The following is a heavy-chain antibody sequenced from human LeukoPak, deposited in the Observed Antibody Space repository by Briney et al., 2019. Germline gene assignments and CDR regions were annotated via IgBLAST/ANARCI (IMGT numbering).Heavy chain of an antibody. J-gene: IGHJ4*02. CDR1: GFTFGDYC. CDR3: ARDQGESSGLYYFDY. D-gene: IGHD6-19*01. V-gene: IGHV3-11*04. CDR2: ISGGGSAI. Sequence: GGSLRLSRAASGFTFGDYCMSWIRQAPGKGLEWVSYISGGGSAIHYADSVKGRFTISRDNAKNSLYLQMNSLRAEDTAVYYCARDQGESSGLYYFDYWGQGTLVTVSS.